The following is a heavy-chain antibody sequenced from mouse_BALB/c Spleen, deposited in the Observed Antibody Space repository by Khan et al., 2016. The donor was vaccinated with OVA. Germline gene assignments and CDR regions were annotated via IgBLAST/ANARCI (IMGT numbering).Heavy chain of an antibody. CDR3: ASYRYDYVDY. CDR2: LYPGDGDT. D-gene: IGHD2-14*01. CDR1: GYTFTSYW. J-gene: IGHJ2*01. Sequence: QVQLQQSGAELARPGASVKLSCKASGYTFTSYWLQWVKQRPGQGLEWIGTLYPGDGDTRSTQKFKGKATLTADKSSSTAYMQLSSLASEDTAVYYCASYRYDYVDYWGQGTTLTVSS. V-gene: IGHV1-87*01.